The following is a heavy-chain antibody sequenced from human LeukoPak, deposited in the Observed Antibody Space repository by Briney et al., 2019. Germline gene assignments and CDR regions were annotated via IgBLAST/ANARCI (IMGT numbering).Heavy chain of an antibody. CDR2: IYYSGST. CDR3: ARDLDDAFDI. V-gene: IGHV4-59*01. Sequence: SETLSLTCTVSGGSISSYYWSWIRQPPGKGLEWIGYIYYSGSTNYNPSLKSRVTISVDTSKNQFSLKLSSVTAADTAVYYCARDLDDAFDIWGQGTMVTVSS. CDR1: GGSISSYY. J-gene: IGHJ3*02.